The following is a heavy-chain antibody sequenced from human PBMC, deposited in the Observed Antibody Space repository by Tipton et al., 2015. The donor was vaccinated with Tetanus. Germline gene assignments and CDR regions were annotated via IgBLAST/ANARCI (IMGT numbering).Heavy chain of an antibody. CDR3: ARAYDFWSGPLDF. Sequence: TLSLTCTVSGGSVNGGGYYWSWIRQPPGKGLEWIGYASYSGSSNYNPSLKSRVIISIDASKNQFSLKLSSVAAADTAVYYCARAYDFWSGPLDFWGQGTLVTVSS. CDR1: GGSVNGGGYY. J-gene: IGHJ4*02. V-gene: IGHV4-61*08. CDR2: ASYSGSS. D-gene: IGHD3-3*01.